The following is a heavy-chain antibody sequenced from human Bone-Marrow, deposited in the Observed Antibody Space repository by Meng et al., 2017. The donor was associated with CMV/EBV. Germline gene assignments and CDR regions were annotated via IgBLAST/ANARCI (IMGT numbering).Heavy chain of an antibody. CDR1: GFPFSSFW. Sequence: ASGFPFSSFWMQWVRQAPGKGLVWLSRISPDGSSTTYADSVKGRFTVSRDNAKNTLYLQMNSLRAEDTAVYYCARQIYNSGWLFDYWGQGTLVTVSS. D-gene: IGHD6-19*01. CDR3: ARQIYNSGWLFDY. V-gene: IGHV3-74*01. CDR2: ISPDGSST. J-gene: IGHJ4*02.